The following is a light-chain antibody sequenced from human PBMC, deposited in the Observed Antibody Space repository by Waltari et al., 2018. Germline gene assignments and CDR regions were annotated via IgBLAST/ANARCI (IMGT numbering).Light chain of an antibody. CDR2: EVS. CDR3: CAFAGYGVYV. Sequence: SALTQPASVSGSPGQSITISCTESSRAVADYPLLSWYHHHPGGAPKLLIYEVSKRPSGVSSRFSGSKSGKTASLTISGLQAEDEGDYYCCAFAGYGVYVFGSGTHVAVL. J-gene: IGLJ1*01. V-gene: IGLV2-23*02. CDR1: SRAVADYPL.